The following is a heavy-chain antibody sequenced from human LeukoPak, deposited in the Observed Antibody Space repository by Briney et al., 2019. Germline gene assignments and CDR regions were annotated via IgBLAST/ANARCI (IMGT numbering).Heavy chain of an antibody. CDR2: IYPGDSDT. Sequence: GESLKISCKGSGYSFTSYWIGWVRQMPGKGLEWMGIIYPGDSDTRYSPSFQGQVTISADKSISTAYLQWSSLKASDTAMYYCATTIRGSSTSTDSDYWGQGTLVTVSS. V-gene: IGHV5-51*01. D-gene: IGHD2/OR15-2a*01. J-gene: IGHJ4*02. CDR1: GYSFTSYW. CDR3: ATTIRGSSTSTDSDY.